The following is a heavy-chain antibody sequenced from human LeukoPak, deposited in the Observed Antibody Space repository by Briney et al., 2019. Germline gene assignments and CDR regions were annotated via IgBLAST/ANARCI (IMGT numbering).Heavy chain of an antibody. CDR2: IKQDGSEK. J-gene: IGHJ1*01. V-gene: IGHV3-7*03. Sequence: GGSLRLSCAASGFTFSSYWMSWVRQAPGKGLEWVANIKQDGSEKYYVDSVKGRFTISRDNAKNSLYLQMNSLRAEDTAVYYCARERSALQVSEYFQHWGQGTLVTVSS. CDR3: ARERSALQVSEYFQH. D-gene: IGHD1-14*01. CDR1: GFTFSSYW.